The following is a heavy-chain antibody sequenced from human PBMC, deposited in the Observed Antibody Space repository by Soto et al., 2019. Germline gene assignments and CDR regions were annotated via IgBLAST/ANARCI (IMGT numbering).Heavy chain of an antibody. V-gene: IGHV1-69*02. J-gene: IGHJ4*02. Sequence: GASVKVSCKASGGTFSSYTISWVRQAPGQGLEWMGRIIPILGIANYAQKFQGRVTITADKSTSTAYMELSSLRSEDTAVYYCARAPPVLSYSSGWQYYFDYWGQGTLVTVSS. CDR1: GGTFSSYT. D-gene: IGHD6-19*01. CDR3: ARAPPVLSYSSGWQYYFDY. CDR2: IIPILGIA.